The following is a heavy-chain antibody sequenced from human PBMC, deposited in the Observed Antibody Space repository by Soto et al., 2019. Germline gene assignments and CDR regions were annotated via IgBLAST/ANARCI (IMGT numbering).Heavy chain of an antibody. Sequence: ASVKVSCKASGYTFTSYGISWVRQAPGQGLEWMGWISAYNDNTNYAQKLQGRVTMTTDTSTSTAYMELRSLRSDDTAVYYCARGRDDFWSGYPRRNAFDIWGQGTMVTVSS. CDR1: GYTFTSYG. J-gene: IGHJ3*02. CDR3: ARGRDDFWSGYPRRNAFDI. CDR2: ISAYNDNT. D-gene: IGHD3-3*01. V-gene: IGHV1-18*01.